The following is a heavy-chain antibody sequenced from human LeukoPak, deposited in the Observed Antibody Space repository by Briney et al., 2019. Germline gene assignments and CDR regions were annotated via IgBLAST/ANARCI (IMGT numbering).Heavy chain of an antibody. Sequence: GGSLRLSCAASGFTFSSYGMHWVRQAPGKGLEWVAVISYDGSNKYYADSVKGRFTISRDNSKNTLYLQMNSLRAEDTAVYYCAKDALPITIFGVVITQNWFDPWGQGTLVTVSS. CDR2: ISYDGSNK. CDR1: GFTFSSYG. V-gene: IGHV3-30*18. J-gene: IGHJ5*02. D-gene: IGHD3-3*01. CDR3: AKDALPITIFGVVITQNWFDP.